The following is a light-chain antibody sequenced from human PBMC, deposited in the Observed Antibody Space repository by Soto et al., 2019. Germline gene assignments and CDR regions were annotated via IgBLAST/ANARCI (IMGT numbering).Light chain of an antibody. Sequence: EIVLTQSPGTLSLSPGERATLSCRASQSVSSSYLAWYQQKPGQAPRLLIYGASSRATGIPDRFSGSGSGTDFTLTLSRLEPEDFAVYYCQQYGDSWTFGQGTKVEIK. J-gene: IGKJ1*01. CDR2: GAS. V-gene: IGKV3-20*01. CDR3: QQYGDSWT. CDR1: QSVSSSY.